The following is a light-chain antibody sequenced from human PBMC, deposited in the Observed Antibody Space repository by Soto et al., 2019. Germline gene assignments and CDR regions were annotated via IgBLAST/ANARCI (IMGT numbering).Light chain of an antibody. V-gene: IGKV3-11*01. CDR2: HAS. CDR3: QQRSNWPPGLT. Sequence: EIVLTQSPATLSLSRGERATISCRASQSVSNYLAWYQQKPGQAPRLLIYHASNRATGIPARFSGSGSETDFTLTISSLEPEDFAVYYCQQRSNWPPGLTFGGGTKVEIK. J-gene: IGKJ4*01. CDR1: QSVSNY.